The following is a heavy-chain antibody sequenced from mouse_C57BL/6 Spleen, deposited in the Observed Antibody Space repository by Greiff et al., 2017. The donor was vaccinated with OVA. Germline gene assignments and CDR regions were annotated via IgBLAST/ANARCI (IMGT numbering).Heavy chain of an antibody. CDR1: GFTFSDYG. CDR2: ISSGSSTI. J-gene: IGHJ2*01. V-gene: IGHV5-17*01. CDR3: ARMCISYYFDY. Sequence: EVKLVESGGGLVKPGGSLKLSCAASGFTFSDYGMHWVRQAPEKGLEWVAYISSGSSTIYYADTVKGRFTISRDNAKNTLFLQMTSLRSEDTAMYYCARMCISYYFDYWGQGTTLTVSS.